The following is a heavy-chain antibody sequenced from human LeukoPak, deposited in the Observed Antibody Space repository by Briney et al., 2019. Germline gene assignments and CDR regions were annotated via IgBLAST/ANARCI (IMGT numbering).Heavy chain of an antibody. J-gene: IGHJ5*02. CDR2: IYYSGST. D-gene: IGHD3-10*01. V-gene: IGHV4-39*07. CDR1: GGSISSSSYF. CDR3: ARPRWFGEYRYWFDP. Sequence: SETLSLTCTVSGGSISSSSYFWGWIRQPPGKGLEWIGTIYYSGSTYYNPSLKSRVTISVDTSKNQFSLKLSSVTAADTAVYYCARPRWFGEYRYWFDPWGQGTLVTVSS.